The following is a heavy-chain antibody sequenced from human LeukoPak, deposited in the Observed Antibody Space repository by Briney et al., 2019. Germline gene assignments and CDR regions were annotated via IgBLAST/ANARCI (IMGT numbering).Heavy chain of an antibody. V-gene: IGHV3-21*01. CDR2: ISSDSSYI. CDR1: GFNFNTYT. J-gene: IGHJ4*02. Sequence: PGGSLRLSCAASGFNFNTYTMNWVRQAPGKGLEWVSSISSDSSYIYCADAVHGRFTVSRDNAKYSLYLQMNSLRAEDTAVYYCARGETYYDFWSGYYGNYWGQGTLVTVSS. D-gene: IGHD3-3*01. CDR3: ARGETYYDFWSGYYGNY.